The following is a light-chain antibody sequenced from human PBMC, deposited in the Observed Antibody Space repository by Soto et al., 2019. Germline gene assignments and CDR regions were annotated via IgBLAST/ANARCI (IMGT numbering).Light chain of an antibody. CDR1: SSDVGAYNY. V-gene: IGLV2-14*01. J-gene: IGLJ2*01. Sequence: QSALTQPASVSGSPGQSITISCTGTSSDVGAYNYVSWYQQHPGNAPKLMIYDVTNRPSGVSNRFSGSKSGNTASLTISGLQAEDEAAYYCSSYTSSSTVVFGGGTQLTVL. CDR2: DVT. CDR3: SSYTSSSTVV.